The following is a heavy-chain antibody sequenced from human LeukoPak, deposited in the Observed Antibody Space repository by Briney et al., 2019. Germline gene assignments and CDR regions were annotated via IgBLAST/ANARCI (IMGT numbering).Heavy chain of an antibody. J-gene: IGHJ4*02. CDR2: IDSRSTTI. Sequence: GGSLRLSCAASGFTFSDYYMSWVRQAPGKGLEWLSYIDSRSTTIYYADSVKGRFSISRDNSKNTLYLLMNSLRAEDTAVYYCAKDPQWELPSPFDHWGQGTLVTVSS. CDR3: AKDPQWELPSPFDH. V-gene: IGHV3-11*01. D-gene: IGHD1-26*01. CDR1: GFTFSDYY.